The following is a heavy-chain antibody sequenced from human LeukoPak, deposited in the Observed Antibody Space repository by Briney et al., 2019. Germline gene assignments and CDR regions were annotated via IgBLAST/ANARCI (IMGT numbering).Heavy chain of an antibody. J-gene: IGHJ3*02. D-gene: IGHD5-18*01. Sequence: GGSLRLSCAASGFSFSNYAMSWVRQAPGKGLEWVSAISGRDGSTYYAGSVRGRFTISRDNSKNTLYLQMNSLRAEDTAVYYCARSFGYGVDAFDIWGQGTMVTVSS. CDR2: ISGRDGST. CDR1: GFSFSNYA. V-gene: IGHV3-23*01. CDR3: ARSFGYGVDAFDI.